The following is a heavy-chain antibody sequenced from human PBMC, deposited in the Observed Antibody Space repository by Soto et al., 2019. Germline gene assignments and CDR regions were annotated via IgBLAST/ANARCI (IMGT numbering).Heavy chain of an antibody. J-gene: IGHJ4*02. D-gene: IGHD6-13*01. CDR3: ARDPLSSSSWYYFDY. V-gene: IGHV3-7*01. Sequence: GGSLRLSCAASGFTFSSYWMSWVRQAPGKGLEWVANIKQDGSEKYYVHSVKGRFTISRDNAKNSLYLQMNSLRAEDTAVYYCARDPLSSSSWYYFDYWGQGTLVTVSS. CDR1: GFTFSSYW. CDR2: IKQDGSEK.